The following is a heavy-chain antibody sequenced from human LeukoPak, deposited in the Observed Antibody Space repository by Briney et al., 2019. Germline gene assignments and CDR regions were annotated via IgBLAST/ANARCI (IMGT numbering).Heavy chain of an antibody. J-gene: IGHJ6*03. CDR2: IKQDGSEK. Sequence: GGCLRLSCAPSGFTSSSYCMRWVRQAPGEGLEWVANIKQDGSEKYNVDSVKGGFTLSRDNAKNSLYLPMNSLLVQDTPLIYCARCSSYYYYYMVVWGEGATVTVSS. CDR3: ARCSSYYYYYMVV. V-gene: IGHV3-7*01. D-gene: IGHD2-2*01. CDR1: GFTSSSYC.